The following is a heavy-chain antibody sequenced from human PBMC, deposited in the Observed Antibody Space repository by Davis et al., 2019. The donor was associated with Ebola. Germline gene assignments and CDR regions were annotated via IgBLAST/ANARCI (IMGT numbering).Heavy chain of an antibody. V-gene: IGHV1-3*01. CDR3: ARDPSNPETFYYYYGMDV. Sequence: ASVKVSCKASGYTFTSYAMHWVRQAPGQRLEWMGWINAGNGNTKYSQKFQGRVTITRDTSASTAYMELSSLRSEDTAVYYCARDPSNPETFYYYYGMDVWGQGTTVTVSS. CDR1: GYTFTSYA. CDR2: INAGNGNT. J-gene: IGHJ6*02. D-gene: IGHD4-11*01.